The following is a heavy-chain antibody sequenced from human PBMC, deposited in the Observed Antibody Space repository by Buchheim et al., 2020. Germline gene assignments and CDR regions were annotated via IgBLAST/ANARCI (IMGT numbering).Heavy chain of an antibody. Sequence: EVQLVESGGGLVQPGGSLRLSCAASGFTFSSYCMHWVRQAPGKGLVWVSRINSDGSSTSYADSVKGRFTISRDNAKNTLYLQMNSLRGEDTAVYYCARERRALYDYESSGSLDYWGQGTL. CDR2: INSDGSST. V-gene: IGHV3-74*01. CDR3: ARERRALYDYESSGSLDY. CDR1: GFTFSSYC. D-gene: IGHD3-22*01. J-gene: IGHJ4*02.